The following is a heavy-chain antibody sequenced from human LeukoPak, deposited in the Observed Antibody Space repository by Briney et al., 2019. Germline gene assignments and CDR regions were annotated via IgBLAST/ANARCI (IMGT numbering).Heavy chain of an antibody. V-gene: IGHV4-59*11. CDR2: IYYSGST. J-gene: IGHJ5*02. CDR1: GGSTSSHY. Sequence: PSETLSLTCTVSGGSTSSHYWSWIRQPPGKGLEWIGYIYYSGSTNYNPSLKSRVTISVDTSKNQFSLKLSSVTAADTAVYYCARDLSYYDFWSGPPAFDPWGQGTLVTVSS. D-gene: IGHD3-3*01. CDR3: ARDLSYYDFWSGPPAFDP.